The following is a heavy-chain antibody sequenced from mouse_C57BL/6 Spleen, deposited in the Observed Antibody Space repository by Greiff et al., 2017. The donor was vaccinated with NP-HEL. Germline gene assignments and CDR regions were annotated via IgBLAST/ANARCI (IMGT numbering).Heavy chain of an antibody. V-gene: IGHV1-54*01. D-gene: IGHD3-3*01. CDR2: INPGSGGT. Sequence: QVQLQQSGAELVRPGTSVKVSCKASGYAFTNYLIEWVKQRPGQGLEWIGVINPGSGGTNYNEKFKGKATLTADKSSSTAYMQLSSLTSEDSAVYFCARSANNYWYFDVWGTGTTVTVSS. J-gene: IGHJ1*03. CDR3: ARSANNYWYFDV. CDR1: GYAFTNYL.